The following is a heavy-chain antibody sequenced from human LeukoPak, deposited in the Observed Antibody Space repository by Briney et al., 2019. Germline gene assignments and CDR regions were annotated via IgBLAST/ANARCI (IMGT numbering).Heavy chain of an antibody. CDR3: ARGRYKTPYYYYYYMDV. CDR1: GVSISSSNSY. Sequence: PSETLSLTCTVSGVSISSSNSYWGWIRQPPGKGLEWIGSIYHSGSTYYNPSLKSRVTISVDTSKNQFSLKLSSVTAADTAVYYCARGRYKTPYYYYYYMDVWGKGTTVTVSS. V-gene: IGHV4-39*07. J-gene: IGHJ6*03. CDR2: IYHSGST. D-gene: IGHD1-14*01.